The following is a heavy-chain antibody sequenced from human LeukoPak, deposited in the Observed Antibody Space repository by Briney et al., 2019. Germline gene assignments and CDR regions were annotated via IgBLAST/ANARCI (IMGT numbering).Heavy chain of an antibody. Sequence: SETLSLTCTVSGGSIGSYYWSWIRQPAGKGLEWIGRIYTSGTTHYNPSLKSRVTMSVDTSKNQFSLKLSSVTAADTAVYYCARLSTVTTSFDYWGQGTLVTVSS. CDR2: IYTSGTT. CDR3: ARLSTVTTSFDY. CDR1: GGSIGSYY. D-gene: IGHD4-17*01. V-gene: IGHV4-4*07. J-gene: IGHJ4*02.